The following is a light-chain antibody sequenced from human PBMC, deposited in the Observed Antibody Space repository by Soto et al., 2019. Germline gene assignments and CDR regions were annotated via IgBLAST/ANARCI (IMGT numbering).Light chain of an antibody. CDR2: WAS. CDR1: QSPLYRSNNKNY. J-gene: IGKJ1*01. Sequence: RAPSAEALTVSKDERGTISCKSSQSPLYRSNNKNYLAWYQQKPGQSPKLLVYWASTRESGVPARFSGSGSGTDFTLIISSLQAEDVGVYFCQQDSDTPWRFGQGTKVDIK. CDR3: QQDSDTPWR. V-gene: IGKV4-1*01.